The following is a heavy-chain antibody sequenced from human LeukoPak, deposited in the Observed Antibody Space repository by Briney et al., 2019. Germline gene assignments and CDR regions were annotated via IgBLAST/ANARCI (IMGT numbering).Heavy chain of an antibody. Sequence: PGGSLRLSCAASGFTFSSYGMHWVCQAPGKGLEWVAVISYDGSNKYYADSVKGRFTISRDNSKNTLYLQMNSLRAEDTAVYYCAKGGNSPYYFDYWGQGTLVTVSS. CDR3: AKGGNSPYYFDY. J-gene: IGHJ4*02. CDR2: ISYDGSNK. CDR1: GFTFSSYG. V-gene: IGHV3-30*18. D-gene: IGHD4-23*01.